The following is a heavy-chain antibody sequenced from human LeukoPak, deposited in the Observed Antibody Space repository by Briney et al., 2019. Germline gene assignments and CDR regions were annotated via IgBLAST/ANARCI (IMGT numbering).Heavy chain of an antibody. J-gene: IGHJ4*02. Sequence: SETLSLTCTVSGGSISSGDYYWSWIRQPPGKGLEWIGYIYYSGSTYYNPSLKSRVTISVDTSKNQFSLKLSSVTAADTAVYYCARGNNLAHTMIEGGPFDYWGRGTLVTVSS. D-gene: IGHD3-22*01. CDR1: GGSISSGDYY. CDR3: ARGNNLAHTMIEGGPFDY. CDR2: IYYSGST. V-gene: IGHV4-30-4*08.